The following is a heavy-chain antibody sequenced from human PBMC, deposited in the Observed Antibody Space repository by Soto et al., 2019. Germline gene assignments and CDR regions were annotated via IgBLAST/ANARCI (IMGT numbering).Heavy chain of an antibody. V-gene: IGHV3-23*01. Sequence: EVQLLESGGGLVQPGGSLRLVCAASGLTFTTFAMSWVRQAPGKGLEWVSAISVSGGSTYYADSVKGRFTMSRDNSKNTVYLQMNSPRAEDTAVYYCARGGGATYFDYWGQGTLVTVSS. D-gene: IGHD4-17*01. CDR1: GLTFTTFA. CDR2: ISVSGGST. J-gene: IGHJ4*02. CDR3: ARGGGATYFDY.